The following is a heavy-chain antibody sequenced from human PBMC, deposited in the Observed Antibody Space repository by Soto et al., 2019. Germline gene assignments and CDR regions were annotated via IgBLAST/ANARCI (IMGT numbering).Heavy chain of an antibody. CDR2: IYWDDDK. D-gene: IGHD4-17*01. V-gene: IGHV2-5*02. Sequence: QITLKESGPTLVRPAQTLTLTCDFSGFSLSTYDMGVAWIRQPPGKALEWLALIYWDDDKRYSPSLKDRLATSKDTSSNQVVLTITNMDPGDTATYFCAHAGDYDLLTFDHWGTGTLVTVSS. CDR1: GFSLSTYDMG. J-gene: IGHJ4*02. CDR3: AHAGDYDLLTFDH.